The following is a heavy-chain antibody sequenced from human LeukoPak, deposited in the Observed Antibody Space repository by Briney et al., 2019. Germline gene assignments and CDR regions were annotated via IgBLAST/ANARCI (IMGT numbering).Heavy chain of an antibody. D-gene: IGHD3-9*01. CDR2: ISAYNGNT. CDR3: ARGRLRYFDWSPGYYYGMDV. V-gene: IGHV1-18*01. Sequence: ASVKVSCKASGSTFTSYGFSWVRQAPGQGLEWMGWISAYNGNTNYAEKFQGRSTMTTDTSTSTAYMDLRSLRSEDTAVYYCARGRLRYFDWSPGYYYGMDVWGQGTTVTVSS. CDR1: GSTFTSYG. J-gene: IGHJ6*02.